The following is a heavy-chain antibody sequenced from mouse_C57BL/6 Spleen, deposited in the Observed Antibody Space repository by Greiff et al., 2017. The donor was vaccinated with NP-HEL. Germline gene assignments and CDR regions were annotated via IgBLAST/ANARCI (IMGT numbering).Heavy chain of an antibody. D-gene: IGHD1-1*01. CDR1: GYSFTSYY. CDR2: IYPGSGNT. Sequence: LVESGPELVKPGASVKISCKASGYSFTSYYIHWVKQRPGQGLEWIGWIYPGSGNTKYNEKFKGKATLTADTSSSTAYMQLSSLTSEDSAVYYCARVPITTVFDYWGQGTTLTVSS. V-gene: IGHV1-66*01. CDR3: ARVPITTVFDY. J-gene: IGHJ2*01.